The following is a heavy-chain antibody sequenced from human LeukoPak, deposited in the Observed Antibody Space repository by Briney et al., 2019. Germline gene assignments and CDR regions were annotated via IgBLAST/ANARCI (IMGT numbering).Heavy chain of an antibody. CDR2: IYYSGST. J-gene: IGHJ6*03. CDR1: GGSISSYY. D-gene: IGHD2-8*01. Sequence: SGTLSLTCTVSGGSISSYYWSWIRQPPGKGLEWIGYIYYSGSTNYNPSLKSRVTISVDTSKNQFSLKLSSVTAADTAVYYCARVLYADTRYYYYYYMDVWGKGTTVTVSS. V-gene: IGHV4-59*01. CDR3: ARVLYADTRYYYYYYMDV.